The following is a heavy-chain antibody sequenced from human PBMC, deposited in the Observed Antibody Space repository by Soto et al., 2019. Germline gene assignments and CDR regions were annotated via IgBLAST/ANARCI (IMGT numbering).Heavy chain of an antibody. Sequence: SETLSLTCAVSGYSISSGDYYWSWIRQPPGKGLEWIGYIYYSGSTYYNPSLKSRVTISVDTSKNQFSLKLSSVTAADTAVYYCARASASAYYYYYYGMDVWGQGTTVTVSS. J-gene: IGHJ6*02. CDR2: IYYSGST. CDR1: GYSISSGDYY. CDR3: ARASASAYYYYYYGMDV. V-gene: IGHV4-30-4*01.